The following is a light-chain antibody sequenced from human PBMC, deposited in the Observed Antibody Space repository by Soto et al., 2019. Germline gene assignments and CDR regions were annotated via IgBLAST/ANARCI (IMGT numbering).Light chain of an antibody. J-gene: IGLJ3*02. CDR1: SGHSSNA. V-gene: IGLV4-69*01. Sequence: QLVLTQSPSASASLGASVKLTCTLSSGHSSNAIAWHQQQPEKGPRFLMKLNSDGSHNKGDGIPDRFSGSSSGAERYLTISSLQSEDEADYYCQTLGTGIWVFGGGTKLTVL. CDR2: LNSDGSH. CDR3: QTLGTGIWV.